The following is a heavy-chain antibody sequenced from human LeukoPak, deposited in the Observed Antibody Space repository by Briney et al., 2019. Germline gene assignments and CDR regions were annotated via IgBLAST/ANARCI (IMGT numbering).Heavy chain of an antibody. D-gene: IGHD5-12*01. CDR2: ISGSGGST. CDR1: GFTVSSNY. Sequence: GGSLRLSCAASGFTVSSNYMSWVRQAPGKGLEWVSAISGSGGSTYYADSVKGRFTISRDNSKNTLYLQMNSLRAEDTAVYYCAKDEDIVATFSDYWGQGTLVTVSS. V-gene: IGHV3-23*01. J-gene: IGHJ4*02. CDR3: AKDEDIVATFSDY.